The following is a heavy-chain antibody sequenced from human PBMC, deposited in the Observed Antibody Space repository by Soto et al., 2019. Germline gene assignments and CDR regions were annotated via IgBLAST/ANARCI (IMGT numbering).Heavy chain of an antibody. CDR3: AKGGSGSYDY. Sequence: SLRLSCAASGFTFSSYGMHWVRQAPGKGLEWVAVISYDGSNKYYADSVKGRFTISRDNSKNTLYLQMNSLRAEDTAVYYCAKGGSGSYDYWGQGTLVTVSS. J-gene: IGHJ4*02. D-gene: IGHD1-26*01. CDR2: ISYDGSNK. V-gene: IGHV3-30*18. CDR1: GFTFSSYG.